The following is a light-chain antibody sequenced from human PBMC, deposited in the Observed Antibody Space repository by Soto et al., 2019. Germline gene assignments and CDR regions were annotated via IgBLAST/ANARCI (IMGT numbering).Light chain of an antibody. Sequence: EIVMTQSPATLSVSPGERATLSCRASQNVNSNLAWYQQKPGQAPRLLIYGASNRATGIPARFSGSGSGTDFTLTISSLQSEDFAVYYCQQYSNWPPWTFGQGTKVEI. V-gene: IGKV3-15*01. J-gene: IGKJ1*01. CDR3: QQYSNWPPWT. CDR1: QNVNSN. CDR2: GAS.